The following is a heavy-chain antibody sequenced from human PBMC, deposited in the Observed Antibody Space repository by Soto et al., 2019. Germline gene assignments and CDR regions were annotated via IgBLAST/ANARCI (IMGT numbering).Heavy chain of an antibody. CDR2: IYYSGST. J-gene: IGHJ4*02. CDR3: ARDATVRSFDY. Sequence: PSETLSLTCTVSGGSISRGDYYWSWIRQPPGKGLEWIGYIYYSGSTYYNPSLKSRVTISVDTSKNQFSLKLSSVTAADTAVYYCARDATVRSFDYWGQGTLVTVSS. CDR1: GGSISRGDYY. V-gene: IGHV4-30-4*01. D-gene: IGHD3-10*01.